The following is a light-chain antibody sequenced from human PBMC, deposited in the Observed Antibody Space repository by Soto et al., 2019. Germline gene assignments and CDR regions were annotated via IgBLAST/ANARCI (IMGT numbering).Light chain of an antibody. CDR3: LQYNGYYRT. CDR1: QTISGW. V-gene: IGKV1-5*01. J-gene: IGKJ1*01. Sequence: IQLTQSPSTLCASVGETVPLTCRASQTISGWLAWNQQRPGKAPNLLIFDASTLESGVPSRFSGSGSGTTFTLTISSLQSDDFATYYCLQYNGYYRTFGQGTKVDIK. CDR2: DAS.